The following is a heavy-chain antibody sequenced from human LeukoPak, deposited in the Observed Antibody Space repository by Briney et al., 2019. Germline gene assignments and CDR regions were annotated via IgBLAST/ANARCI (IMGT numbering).Heavy chain of an antibody. V-gene: IGHV4-4*02. Sequence: SETLSLTCAVSGGSISSSNWWSWVRQPPGKGLEWIGEIYHSGSTNYNPSLKSRVTISVDKSKNQFSLKLSSVTAADTAVYYCARLVVVAASDSYDPWGQGTLVTVSS. CDR3: ARLVVVAASDSYDP. D-gene: IGHD2-15*01. J-gene: IGHJ5*02. CDR2: IYHSGST. CDR1: GGSISSSNW.